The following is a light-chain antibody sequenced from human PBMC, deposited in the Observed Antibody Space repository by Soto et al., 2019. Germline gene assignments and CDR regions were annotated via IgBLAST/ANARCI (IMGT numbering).Light chain of an antibody. CDR3: QQYNSYSLT. J-gene: IGKJ4*01. Sequence: DIQMTQSPSTLSASVEARVTITCRASQSISSWLGWYQQKPGKAPKLLIYKASSLESGVPSRFSGSGSGTEFTLTISSLQPDDFATYYCQQYNSYSLTFGGGTKVEIK. CDR2: KAS. CDR1: QSISSW. V-gene: IGKV1-5*03.